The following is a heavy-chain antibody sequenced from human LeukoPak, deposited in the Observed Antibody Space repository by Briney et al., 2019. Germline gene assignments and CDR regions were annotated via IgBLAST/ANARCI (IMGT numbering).Heavy chain of an antibody. CDR1: GYTFTGYY. V-gene: IGHV1-2*02. Sequence: ASVKVSCKASGYTFTGYYMHWVRQAPGQGLEWVGWINPNSGGTNYARKFQGRVTMTRDTSISTAYMELSRLRSDDTAVYYCARGFRSYYYDSSGYYYWGQGTLVTVSS. CDR2: INPNSGGT. CDR3: ARGFRSYYYDSSGYYY. D-gene: IGHD3-22*01. J-gene: IGHJ4*02.